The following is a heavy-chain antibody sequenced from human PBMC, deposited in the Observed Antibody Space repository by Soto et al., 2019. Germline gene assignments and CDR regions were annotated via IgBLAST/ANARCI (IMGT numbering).Heavy chain of an antibody. V-gene: IGHV3-30-3*01. CDR2: ISYDGSNK. Sequence: QVQLVESGGGVVQPGRSLRLSCAASGFTFSSYAMHWVRQAPGKGLEWVAVISYDGSNKYYADSVKGRFTISRDNSKNTLYLKMNSLRAEDTAVYYCAWEPDFDYWGQGTLVTVSS. CDR3: AWEPDFDY. J-gene: IGHJ4*02. CDR1: GFTFSSYA.